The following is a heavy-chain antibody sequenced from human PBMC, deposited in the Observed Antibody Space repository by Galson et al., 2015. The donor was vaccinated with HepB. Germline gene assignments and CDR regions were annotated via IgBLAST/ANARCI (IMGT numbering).Heavy chain of an antibody. V-gene: IGHV4-59*01. CDR1: GGSISSYY. CDR3: ARVRGYSYGPLVDY. J-gene: IGHJ4*02. CDR2: IYYSGST. D-gene: IGHD5-18*01. Sequence: SETLSLTCTVSGGSISSYYWSWIRQPPGKGLEWIGYIYYSGSTNYNPSLKSRVTISVDTSKNQFSLKLSSVTAADTAVYYCARVRGYSYGPLVDYWGQGTLVTVSS.